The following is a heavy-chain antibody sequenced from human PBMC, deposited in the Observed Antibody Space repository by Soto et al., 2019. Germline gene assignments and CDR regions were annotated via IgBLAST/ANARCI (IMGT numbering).Heavy chain of an antibody. D-gene: IGHD3-3*01. Sequence: GGSLRLSCAASGFTFSSYGMHWVRQAPGKGLEWVAVISYDGSNKYYADSVKGRFTISRDNSKNTLYLQMNSLRAEDTAVYYCANHPRLRFLGRQSPVWGQGTTVIVSS. V-gene: IGHV3-30*18. CDR1: GFTFSSYG. CDR2: ISYDGSNK. CDR3: ANHPRLRFLGRQSPV. J-gene: IGHJ6*01.